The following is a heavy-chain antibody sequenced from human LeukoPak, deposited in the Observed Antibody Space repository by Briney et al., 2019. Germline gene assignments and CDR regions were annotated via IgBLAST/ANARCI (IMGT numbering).Heavy chain of an antibody. CDR1: GFTFSSYA. V-gene: IGHV3-23*01. Sequence: GGSLGLSCAASGFTFSSYAMSWVRQAPGKGLEWVSAISGSGGSTYYADSVKGRFTISRDNSKNTLYLQMNSLRAEDTAVYYCAKDLPGSGENRYGMDVWGQGTTVTVSS. CDR3: AKDLPGSGENRYGMDV. D-gene: IGHD3-10*01. CDR2: ISGSGGST. J-gene: IGHJ6*02.